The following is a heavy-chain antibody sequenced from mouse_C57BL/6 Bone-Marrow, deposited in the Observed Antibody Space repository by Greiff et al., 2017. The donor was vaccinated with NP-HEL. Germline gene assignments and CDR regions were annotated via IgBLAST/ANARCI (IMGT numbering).Heavy chain of an antibody. D-gene: IGHD2-1*01. Sequence: QVHVKQSGPELVKPGASVKLSCKASGYTFTSYDINWVKQRPGQGLEWIGWIYPRDGSTKYNEKFKGKATLTVDTSSSTAYMELHSLTSEDSAVYFCARGRGNSYFDYWGQGTTLTVSS. V-gene: IGHV1-85*01. CDR1: GYTFTSYD. J-gene: IGHJ2*01. CDR2: IYPRDGST. CDR3: ARGRGNSYFDY.